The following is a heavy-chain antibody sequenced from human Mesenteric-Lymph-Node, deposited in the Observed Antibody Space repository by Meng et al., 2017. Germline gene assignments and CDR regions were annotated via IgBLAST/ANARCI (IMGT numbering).Heavy chain of an antibody. CDR1: GGSISSSNW. Sequence: QVLLQDAGPGLGKPSGTLSLTCAVSGGSISSSNWWSWVRQPPGKGLEWIGKIYHSGITIYNPSLKSRVTMSVDNSKNQFSLKLNSMTAADTAVYYCARDPTGGEDHQRVWGQGTLVTVSS. D-gene: IGHD1-14*01. CDR2: IYHSGIT. J-gene: IGHJ4*02. V-gene: IGHV4-4*02. CDR3: ARDPTGGEDHQRV.